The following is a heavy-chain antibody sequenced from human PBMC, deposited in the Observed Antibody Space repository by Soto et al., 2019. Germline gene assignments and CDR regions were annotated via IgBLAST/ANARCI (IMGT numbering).Heavy chain of an antibody. J-gene: IGHJ6*02. D-gene: IGHD3-3*02. CDR1: GFTFSSYG. Sequence: QVQLVESGGGVVQPGRSLRLSCAASGFTFSSYGMHWVRQAPGKGLEWVAVIWYDGSNKYYADSVKGRFTISRDNSKNTLYLQMNSLRDEETAVYYCARGRPIFSYCYYGMDVWGQGTTVTVSS. CDR3: ARGRPIFSYCYYGMDV. CDR2: IWYDGSNK. V-gene: IGHV3-33*01.